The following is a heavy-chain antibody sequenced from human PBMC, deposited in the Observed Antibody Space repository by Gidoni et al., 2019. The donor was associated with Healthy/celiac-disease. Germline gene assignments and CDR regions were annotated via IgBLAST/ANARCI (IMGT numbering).Heavy chain of an antibody. Sequence: EAQLLASGGGLVQPGGSLRRPCAASGFTFSSYAMSWVRQAPGKGLEWGSAIRGSGGSTYYADSLKGRFTISRDNSKNTLYLQMNSLRAEDTAVYYCAKEGVFGVPAFDYWGQGTLVTVSS. CDR2: IRGSGGST. D-gene: IGHD3-3*01. J-gene: IGHJ4*02. CDR3: AKEGVFGVPAFDY. CDR1: GFTFSSYA. V-gene: IGHV3-23*01.